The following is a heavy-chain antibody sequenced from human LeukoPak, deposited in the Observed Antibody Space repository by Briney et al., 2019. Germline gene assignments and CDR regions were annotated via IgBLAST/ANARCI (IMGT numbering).Heavy chain of an antibody. J-gene: IGHJ4*02. CDR2: ISYDGSNK. D-gene: IGHD3-10*01. CDR3: AREGYYATIDY. CDR1: GFTFSSYS. Sequence: GGSLRLSCAASGFTFSSYSMNWVRQAPGKGLEWVAVISYDGSNKYYADSVKGRFTFSRDISKNTLYLYLQMNSLRAEDTAVYYCAREGYYATIDYWGQGTLVTVSS. V-gene: IGHV3-33*08.